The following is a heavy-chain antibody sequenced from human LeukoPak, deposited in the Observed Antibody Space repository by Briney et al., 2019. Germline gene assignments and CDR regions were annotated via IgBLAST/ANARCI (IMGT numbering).Heavy chain of an antibody. CDR3: ARLQLWYGLGFDP. V-gene: IGHV4-34*01. J-gene: IGHJ5*02. Sequence: PGGSLRLSCAASGFTFSSYWMSWVRQPPGKGLEWIGEINHSGSTNYNPSLKSRVTISVDTSKNQFSLKLSSVTAADTAVYYCARLQLWYGLGFDPWGQGTLVTVSS. CDR2: INHSGST. CDR1: GFTFSSYW. D-gene: IGHD5-18*01.